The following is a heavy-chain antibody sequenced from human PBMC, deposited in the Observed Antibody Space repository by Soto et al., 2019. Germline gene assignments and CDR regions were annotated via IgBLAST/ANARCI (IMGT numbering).Heavy chain of an antibody. CDR1: GFTFSSYG. D-gene: IGHD6-13*01. J-gene: IGHJ5*02. CDR3: ARDNSSSWYGQTNWFDP. CDR2: IWYDGSNK. Sequence: QVQLVESGGGVVQPGRSLRLSCAASGFTFSSYGMHWVRQAPGKGLEWVAVIWYDGSNKYYADSVKGRFTISRDNSKNPLYMQMNSLRAEATAVYYCARDNSSSWYGQTNWFDPWGQGTLVTVSS. V-gene: IGHV3-33*01.